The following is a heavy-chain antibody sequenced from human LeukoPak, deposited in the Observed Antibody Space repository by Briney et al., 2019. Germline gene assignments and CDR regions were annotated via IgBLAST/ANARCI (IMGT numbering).Heavy chain of an antibody. CDR1: GYTFTSYD. D-gene: IGHD3-10*01. Sequence: ASVKVSCKASGYTFTSYDITWVRQATGQGLEWMGWMNPDSGNTGYAQKFLGRVTMTRDTSINTAYMELSSLRSEDTAVYYCVRPTKISMLRGGGYNWFDPWGQGTLVTVSS. CDR2: MNPDSGNT. CDR3: VRPTKISMLRGGGYNWFDP. J-gene: IGHJ5*02. V-gene: IGHV1-8*01.